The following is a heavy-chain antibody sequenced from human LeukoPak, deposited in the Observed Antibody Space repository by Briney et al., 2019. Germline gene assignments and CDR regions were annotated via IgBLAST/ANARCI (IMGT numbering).Heavy chain of an antibody. Sequence: SETLSLTCTVSGGPISTYYWSWIRQPPGKGLEWIGYIYYSGSTNYNPSLTSRVTISVDTSKNQFSLKLSSVTAADTAVYYCARLRFDWFYFDYWGQGTLVTVSS. D-gene: IGHD3-9*01. CDR2: IYYSGST. V-gene: IGHV4-59*01. J-gene: IGHJ4*02. CDR1: GGPISTYY. CDR3: ARLRFDWFYFDY.